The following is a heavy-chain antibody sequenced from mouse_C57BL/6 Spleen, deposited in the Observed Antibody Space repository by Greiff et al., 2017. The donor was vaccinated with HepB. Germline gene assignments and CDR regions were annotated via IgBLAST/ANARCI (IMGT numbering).Heavy chain of an antibody. CDR2: IYPGSGNT. CDR3: ARGYGSSYAMDY. J-gene: IGHJ4*01. D-gene: IGHD1-1*01. CDR1: GYSFTSYY. Sequence: VKLQQSGPELVKPGASVKISCKASGYSFTSYYIHWVKQRPGQGLEWIGWIYPGSGNTKYNEKFKGKATLTADTSSSTAYMQLSSLTSEDSAVYYCARGYGSSYAMDYWGQGTSVTVSS. V-gene: IGHV1-66*01.